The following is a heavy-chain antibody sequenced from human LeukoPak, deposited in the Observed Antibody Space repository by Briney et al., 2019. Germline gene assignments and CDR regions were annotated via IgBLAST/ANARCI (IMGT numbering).Heavy chain of an antibody. V-gene: IGHV3-11*01. CDR1: GFNFSDHY. CDR3: ARALYGSSGYYDY. D-gene: IGHD3-22*01. Sequence: PGGSLRLSCAASGFNFSDHYMSWVRQTPGRPLEWVSYISGSGATLHHAASVKGRFTISRDNAKNSLSLQMNSLRAEDTALYYCARALYGSSGYYDYWGQGILVTVSS. J-gene: IGHJ4*02. CDR2: ISGSGATL.